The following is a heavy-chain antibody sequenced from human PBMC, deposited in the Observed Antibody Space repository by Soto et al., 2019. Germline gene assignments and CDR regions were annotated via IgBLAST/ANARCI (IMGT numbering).Heavy chain of an antibody. Sequence: ASVKVSCKASGYTSTGYYMHWVRQAPGQGLEWMGWINPNSGGTNYAQKFQGWVTMTRDTSISTAYMELSRLRSDDTAVYYCARGGSGSYYRYGMDVWGQGTTVTVSS. D-gene: IGHD3-10*01. CDR1: GYTSTGYY. V-gene: IGHV1-2*04. J-gene: IGHJ6*02. CDR2: INPNSGGT. CDR3: ARGGSGSYYRYGMDV.